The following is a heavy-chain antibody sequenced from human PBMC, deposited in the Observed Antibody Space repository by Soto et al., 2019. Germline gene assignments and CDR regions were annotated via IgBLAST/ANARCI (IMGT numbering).Heavy chain of an antibody. J-gene: IGHJ6*02. D-gene: IGHD6-19*01. Sequence: EVQLVESGGGLVQPGGSLRLSCAASGFTFSSYEMNWVRQAPGKGLAWVSYISSSGSTIYYADSVKGRFTISRDNAKNSLYLQMNSLRGEDTAVYYCARARWLSYGMDVWGQGTTVTVAS. CDR2: ISSSGSTI. CDR3: ARARWLSYGMDV. V-gene: IGHV3-48*03. CDR1: GFTFSSYE.